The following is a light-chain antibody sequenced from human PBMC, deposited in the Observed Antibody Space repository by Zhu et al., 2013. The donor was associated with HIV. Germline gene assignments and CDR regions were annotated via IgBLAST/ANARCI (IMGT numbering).Light chain of an antibody. V-gene: IGLV3-1*01. CDR1: KLGDKF. Sequence: SYELTQPPSMSVSPGQTASITCSGNKLGDKFVFWYQQKPGQSPVVVIFQDDKRPSGIPGRFSGSKSGTSATLGITGLQTGDEADYYCGTWDSSLSAVVFGGGTKLTVL. J-gene: IGLJ2*01. CDR3: GTWDSSLSAVV. CDR2: QDD.